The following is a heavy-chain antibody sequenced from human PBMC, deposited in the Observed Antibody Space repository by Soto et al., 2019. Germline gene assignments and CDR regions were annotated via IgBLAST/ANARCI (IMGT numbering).Heavy chain of an antibody. CDR2: IYYSGST. Sequence: PSETLSLTCTVSGGSISSGGYYWSWIRQHPGKGLEWIGYIYYSGSTYYNTSLKSRVTISVDTSKNQFSLKLSSVTAADTAVYYCARPDYGSASYYYYGMDVWGQGTTVTVSS. CDR3: ARPDYGSASYYYYGMDV. J-gene: IGHJ6*02. D-gene: IGHD3-10*01. CDR1: GGSISSGGYY. V-gene: IGHV4-31*03.